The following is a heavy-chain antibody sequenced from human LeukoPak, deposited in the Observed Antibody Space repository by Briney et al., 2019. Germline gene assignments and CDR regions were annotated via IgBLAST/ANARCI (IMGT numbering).Heavy chain of an antibody. Sequence: PGGSLRLSCAASAFTFSNYGMHWVRQAPGKGLEWVTFIRYDESNTYYADSVKGRFTISRDNSKNTLYLQMNSLRTEDTAVYYCVREGKDYYGSGSYYNPLEYWGQGTLVTVSS. CDR1: AFTFSNYG. CDR3: VREGKDYYGSGSYYNPLEY. V-gene: IGHV3-30*02. J-gene: IGHJ4*02. CDR2: IRYDESNT. D-gene: IGHD3-10*01.